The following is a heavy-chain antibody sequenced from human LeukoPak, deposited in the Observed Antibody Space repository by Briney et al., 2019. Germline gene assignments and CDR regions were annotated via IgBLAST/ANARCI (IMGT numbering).Heavy chain of an antibody. V-gene: IGHV1-46*01. CDR3: ARVPKHDYGDYYFDY. CDR1: GYTFTSYY. D-gene: IGHD4-17*01. Sequence: GASVKVSCKASGYTFTSYYMHWVRQAPGQGLEWMGIINPSGGSTSYAQKFQGRVTMTRDASTSTVYMELSSLRSEDTAVYYYARVPKHDYGDYYFDYWGQGTLVTVSS. CDR2: INPSGGST. J-gene: IGHJ4*02.